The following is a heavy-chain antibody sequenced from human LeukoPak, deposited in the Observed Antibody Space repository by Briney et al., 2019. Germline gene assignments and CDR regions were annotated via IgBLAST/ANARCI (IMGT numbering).Heavy chain of an antibody. CDR2: IKSKTDGGTT. CDR1: GFTFKRYH. D-gene: IGHD6-6*01. J-gene: IGHJ4*02. CDR3: TTPERAARPDQGDY. V-gene: IGHV3-15*01. Sequence: GGSLRLSCAASGFTFKRYHMSWVRQAPGKGLDWVGRIKSKTDGGTTDYAAPVKGRFTISRDDSKNTLYLQMNSLKTEDTAVYYCTTPERAARPDQGDYWGQGTLVTVSS.